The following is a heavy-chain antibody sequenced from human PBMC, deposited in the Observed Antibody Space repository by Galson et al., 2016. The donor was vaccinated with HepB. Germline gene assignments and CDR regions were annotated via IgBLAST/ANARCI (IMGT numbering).Heavy chain of an antibody. Sequence: SLRLSCAASGFTFSSHGMNWVRQAPGKGLEWISYISSSSNSMYYADSVKGRFTISRDNAKNSLYLQMNSLRDEDTAVYYCVKGAGTIDYWGQGTLVTVSS. D-gene: IGHD6-19*01. CDR2: ISSSSNSM. CDR3: VKGAGTIDY. J-gene: IGHJ4*02. CDR1: GFTFSSHG. V-gene: IGHV3-48*02.